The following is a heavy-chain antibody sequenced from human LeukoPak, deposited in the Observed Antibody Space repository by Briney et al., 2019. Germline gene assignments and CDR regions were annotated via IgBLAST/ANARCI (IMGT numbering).Heavy chain of an antibody. D-gene: IGHD1-26*01. CDR2: ISGSGGST. CDR1: GFTFSSYG. Sequence: GGTLRLSCAASGFTFSSYGMSWVRQAPGKGLEWVSAISGSGGSTYYADSVKGRFTISRDNSKNTLYLQMNSLRAEDTAVYYCAKGSGSYLSPLYYFDPWGQGTLVTVSS. CDR3: AKGSGSYLSPLYYFDP. J-gene: IGHJ4*02. V-gene: IGHV3-23*01.